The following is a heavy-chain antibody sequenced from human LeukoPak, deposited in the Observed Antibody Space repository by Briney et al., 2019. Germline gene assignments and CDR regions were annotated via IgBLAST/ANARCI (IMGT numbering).Heavy chain of an antibody. V-gene: IGHV3-21*01. D-gene: IGHD2-2*02. CDR3: ARDSVVVPAAIGYNWFDP. Sequence: GGSLRLSCAASGFTFSSYAMNWVRQAPGKGLEWVSFIRSNGSNIYYADSVKGRFTISRDNAKNSLYLQMNSLRAEDTAVYYCARDSVVVPAAIGYNWFDPWGQGTLVTVSS. J-gene: IGHJ5*02. CDR2: IRSNGSNI. CDR1: GFTFSSYA.